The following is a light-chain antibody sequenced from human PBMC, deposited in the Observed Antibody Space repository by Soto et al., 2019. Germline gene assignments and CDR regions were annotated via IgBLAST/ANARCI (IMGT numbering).Light chain of an antibody. V-gene: IGKV1-5*01. J-gene: IGKJ1*01. CDR1: QSIGSW. Sequence: DILMTQSPSTLSASVGDRVTITCRASQSIGSWLAWYQQKPGKAPKVMIYDASSLESGVPSRFSGSGFGTEFTLTLSSLQPEDFATYYCQQYNSYWTFGQGTKVDIK. CDR3: QQYNSYWT. CDR2: DAS.